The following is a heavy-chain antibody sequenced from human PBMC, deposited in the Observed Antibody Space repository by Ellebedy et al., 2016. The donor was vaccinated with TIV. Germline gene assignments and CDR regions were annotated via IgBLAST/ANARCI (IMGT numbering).Heavy chain of an antibody. J-gene: IGHJ4*02. D-gene: IGHD3-16*01. Sequence: GESLKISCAASGFTLSTYSMNWVRQAPGKGLEWVSYIGSNINIKYYGDSVKGRFTISRDNSKNTLYLQMNSLRGDDTAVYYCAKDGGGSCWQDFHYWGQGTLVTVSS. CDR3: AKDGGGSCWQDFHY. CDR1: GFTLSTYS. CDR2: IGSNINIK. V-gene: IGHV3-48*01.